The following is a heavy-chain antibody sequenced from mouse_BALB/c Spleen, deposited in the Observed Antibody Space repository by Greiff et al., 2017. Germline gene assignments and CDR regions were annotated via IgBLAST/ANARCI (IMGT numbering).Heavy chain of an antibody. CDR1: GFTFSSYA. Sequence: EVMLVESGGGLVKPGGSLKLSCAASGFTFSSYAMSWVRQTPEKRLEWVATISSGGSYTYYPDSVKGRFTISRDNAKNTLYLQMSSLRSEDTAMYYCARADGFFAYWGQGTLVTVSA. V-gene: IGHV5-9-1*01. J-gene: IGHJ3*01. D-gene: IGHD2-3*01. CDR2: ISSGGSYT. CDR3: ARADGFFAY.